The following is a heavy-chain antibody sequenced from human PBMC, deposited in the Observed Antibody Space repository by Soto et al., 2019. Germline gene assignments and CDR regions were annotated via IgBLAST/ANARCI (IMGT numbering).Heavy chain of an antibody. CDR1: GYTFTSYY. D-gene: IGHD5-12*01. J-gene: IGHJ4*02. CDR3: ARVFEEGYDTVDY. Sequence: QVQLVQSGAEVKKPGASVKVSCKASGYTFTSYYMHWVRQGPGQGLEWMGLIHPSGGSTSYAQKFQGRVTMTRDTSTSTFYMELSSLRSEDTAVYYCARVFEEGYDTVDYWGQGTLVTVSS. CDR2: IHPSGGST. V-gene: IGHV1-46*01.